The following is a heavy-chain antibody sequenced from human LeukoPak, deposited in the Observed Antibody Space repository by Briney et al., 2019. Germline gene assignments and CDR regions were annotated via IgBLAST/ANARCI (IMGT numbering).Heavy chain of an antibody. CDR2: INPNTGAT. J-gene: IGHJ4*02. Sequence: VSVNVSCKPSGYSFTGYYLHWVRQAPGQGPEWMGWINPNTGATMYSQKFQGRVTMTRDTSVSTGYMALRSLTSDDAAVYYCARDRVGSGWPRPYYFEIWGQGTLVTVSS. CDR3: ARDRVGSGWPRPYYFEI. CDR1: GYSFTGYY. D-gene: IGHD6-19*01. V-gene: IGHV1-2*02.